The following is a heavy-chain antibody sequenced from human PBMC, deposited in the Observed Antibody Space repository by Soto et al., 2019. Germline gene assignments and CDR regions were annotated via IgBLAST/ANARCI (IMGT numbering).Heavy chain of an antibody. CDR3: ARDRSRSRWPQAAFDH. CDR2: IWYGGSNK. CDR1: GFTFSDYG. Sequence: QVQLVESGGGVVQPGRSLRLSCAASGFTFSDYGVHWVRQAPGKGLEWVAVIWYGGSNKQYADSMKGRFTISRDNSMNTLYLQMNSLRVEDTAIYYCARDRSRSRWPQAAFDHWGQGTLVTVSS. D-gene: IGHD2-15*01. V-gene: IGHV3-33*01. J-gene: IGHJ4*02.